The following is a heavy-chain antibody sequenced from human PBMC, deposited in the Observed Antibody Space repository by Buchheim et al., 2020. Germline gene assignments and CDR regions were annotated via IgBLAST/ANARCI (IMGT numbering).Heavy chain of an antibody. CDR1: GFTFSSYS. V-gene: IGHV3-48*02. D-gene: IGHD1-14*01. CDR3: ALTRNYYFDY. Sequence: EVQLLESGGGSTQPGGSLRLSCAASGFTFSSYSMNWVRQAPGKGLEWVSYIGSSGRTIYYADSVKGRFTISRDNSKNSLYLQMNSLRDEDTAVYYCALTRNYYFDYWGQGSL. J-gene: IGHJ4*02. CDR2: IGSSGRTI.